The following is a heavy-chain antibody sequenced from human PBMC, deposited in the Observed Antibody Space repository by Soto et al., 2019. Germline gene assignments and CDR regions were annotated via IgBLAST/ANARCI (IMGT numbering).Heavy chain of an antibody. V-gene: IGHV3-30-3*01. CDR1: GFTFSSYA. J-gene: IGHJ4*02. Sequence: PGGSLRLSCAASGFTFSSYAMHWVRQAPGRGLEWVAVISYDGSNKYYADSVKGRFTISRDNSKNKLYLQMNSLRAEDTALYYCARAGLVDFWSGYSDYWGQGTLVTVSS. D-gene: IGHD3-3*01. CDR3: ARAGLVDFWSGYSDY. CDR2: ISYDGSNK.